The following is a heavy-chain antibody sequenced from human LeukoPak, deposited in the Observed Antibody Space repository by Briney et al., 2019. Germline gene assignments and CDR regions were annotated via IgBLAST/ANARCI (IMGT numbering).Heavy chain of an antibody. CDR3: AKDHYYGSGSPSENWFDP. Sequence: PGGSLRLSCAASGFTFSSYAMHWVRQAPGKGLEWVAVISYDGSNKYYADSVKGRFTISRDNSKNTLYLQMNSLRAEDTAVYYCAKDHYYGSGSPSENWFDPWGQGTLVTVSS. CDR1: GFTFSSYA. CDR2: ISYDGSNK. D-gene: IGHD3-10*01. J-gene: IGHJ5*02. V-gene: IGHV3-30-3*01.